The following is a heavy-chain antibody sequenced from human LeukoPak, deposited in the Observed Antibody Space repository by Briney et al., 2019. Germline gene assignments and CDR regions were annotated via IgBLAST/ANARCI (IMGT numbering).Heavy chain of an antibody. Sequence: SETLSLTCTVSGGSISGYYWNWVRQPPGKGLEWIGYIFYSGSTKYDPSLKSRVTISLDTSKNQFSLKLTSVTAADTAVYYCARQPSGFYGDNGYYPYYFDYWGQGTLVTVSS. D-gene: IGHD3-3*01. CDR1: GGSISGYY. J-gene: IGHJ4*02. V-gene: IGHV4-59*08. CDR2: IFYSGST. CDR3: ARQPSGFYGDNGYYPYYFDY.